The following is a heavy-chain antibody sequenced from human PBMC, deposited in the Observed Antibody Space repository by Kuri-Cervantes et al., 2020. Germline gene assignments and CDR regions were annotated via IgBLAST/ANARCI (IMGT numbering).Heavy chain of an antibody. Sequence: ASVKVSCKVSGYTLTELSMHWVRQAPGKGLEWMGGFDPEDGETIYAQKLQGRVTMTTDTSTSTAYMELRSLRSDDTAVYYCARGPIYYDSSGYYHGGDYWGQGTLVTVSS. J-gene: IGHJ4*02. CDR2: FDPEDGET. D-gene: IGHD3-22*01. CDR1: GYTLTELS. V-gene: IGHV1-24*01. CDR3: ARGPIYYDSSGYYHGGDY.